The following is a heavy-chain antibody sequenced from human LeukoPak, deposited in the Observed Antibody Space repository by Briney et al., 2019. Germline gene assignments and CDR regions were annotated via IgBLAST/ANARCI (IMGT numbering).Heavy chain of an antibody. V-gene: IGHV1-69*05. J-gene: IGHJ5*02. CDR1: GGTFSSYA. CDR3: ARAGLLTTVTTIWFDP. Sequence: SVKVSCKASGGTFSSYAISWVRQAPGQGLEWMGGIIPIFGTANYAQKFQGRVTMTRDTSTSTVYMELSSLRSEDTAVHYCARAGLLTTVTTIWFDPWGQGTLVTVSS. CDR2: IIPIFGTA. D-gene: IGHD4-17*01.